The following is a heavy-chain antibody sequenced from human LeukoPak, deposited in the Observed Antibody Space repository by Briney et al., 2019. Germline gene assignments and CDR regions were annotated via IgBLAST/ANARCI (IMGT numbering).Heavy chain of an antibody. CDR1: GGSISSYY. CDR2: IYYSGST. CDR3: ARGPSRYDILTGYFKLDAFDI. J-gene: IGHJ3*02. D-gene: IGHD3-9*01. V-gene: IGHV4-59*12. Sequence: SSETLSLTCTVSGGSISSYYWSWIRQPPGKGLEWIGYIYYSGSTNYNPSLKSRVTISVDTSKNQFSLNLSSLTAADTAVYFCARGPSRYDILTGYFKLDAFDIWGQGTMVTVSS.